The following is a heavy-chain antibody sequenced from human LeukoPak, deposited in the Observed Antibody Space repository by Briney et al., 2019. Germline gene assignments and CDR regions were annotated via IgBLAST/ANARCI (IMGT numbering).Heavy chain of an antibody. Sequence: GGSLRLSCAASGFTFSSYSMNWVRQAPGKGLEWVSSISSSSSYIYYADSVKGRFTISRDNAKNSLYLQMNSLRAEDTAVYYCARDLVDNWNDAEDFDYWGRGTLVTVSS. J-gene: IGHJ4*02. CDR3: ARDLVDNWNDAEDFDY. CDR1: GFTFSSYS. D-gene: IGHD1-1*01. V-gene: IGHV3-21*01. CDR2: ISSSSSYI.